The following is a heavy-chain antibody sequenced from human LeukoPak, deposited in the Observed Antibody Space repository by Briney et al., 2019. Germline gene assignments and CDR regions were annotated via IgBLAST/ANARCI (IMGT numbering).Heavy chain of an antibody. CDR2: IYSGGST. CDR1: GFTVSSNY. V-gene: IGHV3-66*01. D-gene: IGHD3-22*01. Sequence: GGSLRLSCAASGFTVSSNYMSWVRQAPGKGLEWVSAIYSGGSTYYADSVKGRFTISRDNSKNTLYLQMNSLRAEDTAVYYCARDRHYSSGYVWFDPWGQGTLVTVSS. J-gene: IGHJ5*02. CDR3: ARDRHYSSGYVWFDP.